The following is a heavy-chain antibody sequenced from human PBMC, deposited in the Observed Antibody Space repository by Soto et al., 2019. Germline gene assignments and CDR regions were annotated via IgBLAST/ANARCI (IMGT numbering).Heavy chain of an antibody. CDR1: GGSICSGGYS. CDR2: IYHSGST. CDR3: ARVPGP. J-gene: IGHJ5*02. V-gene: IGHV4-30-2*01. Sequence: SETLSLTCAVSGGSICSGGYSWSWIRQPPGKGLEWIGYIYHSGSTYYNPSLKSRVTISVDRSKNQFSLKLSSVTAADTAVYNCARVPGPWGQGTLVTVS.